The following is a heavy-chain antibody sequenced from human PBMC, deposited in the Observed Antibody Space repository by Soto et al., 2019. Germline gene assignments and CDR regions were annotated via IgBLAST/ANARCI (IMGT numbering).Heavy chain of an antibody. J-gene: IGHJ5*02. CDR1: GDSVSSPYY. Sequence: QVQLQESGPGLVKPSGTLSITCAVSGDSVSSPYYWCWVRQPPGKGLEWIGEVFHTGTTSHNPSLRSRVTISMDKSINQFSLDLSSVTAADTAVYYCARSAGWYAIHAWGPGSLVLVSS. CDR3: ARSAGWYAIHA. D-gene: IGHD6-19*01. CDR2: VFHTGTT. V-gene: IGHV4-4*02.